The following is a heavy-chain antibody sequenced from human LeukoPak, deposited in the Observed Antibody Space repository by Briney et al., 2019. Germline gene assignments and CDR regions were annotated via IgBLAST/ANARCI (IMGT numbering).Heavy chain of an antibody. CDR3: ARDRWGSSWYDY. CDR2: IYHSGST. D-gene: IGHD6-13*01. CDR1: GYSISSGYY. V-gene: IGHV4-38-2*02. J-gene: IGHJ4*02. Sequence: SETLSLTCIVSGYSISSGYYWGWMRQPPGKGLEWIGSIYHSGSTYYNPSLKSRVTISVDTSKNQFSLKLSSVTAADTAVYYCARDRWGSSWYDYWGQGTLVTVSS.